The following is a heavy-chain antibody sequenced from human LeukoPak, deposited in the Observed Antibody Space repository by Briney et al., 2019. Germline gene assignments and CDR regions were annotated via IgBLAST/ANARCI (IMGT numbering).Heavy chain of an antibody. D-gene: IGHD4-17*01. CDR3: ARLSPSTVTTVDAFDI. J-gene: IGHJ3*02. V-gene: IGHV4-61*01. Sequence: SQTLSLTCTVSGGSISSDNYYWSWIRQPPGKGLEWIGYIYYSGSTNYNPSLKSRVTISVDTSKNQFSLKLSSVTAADTAVYYCARLSPSTVTTVDAFDIWGQGTMVTVSS. CDR1: GGSISSDNYY. CDR2: IYYSGST.